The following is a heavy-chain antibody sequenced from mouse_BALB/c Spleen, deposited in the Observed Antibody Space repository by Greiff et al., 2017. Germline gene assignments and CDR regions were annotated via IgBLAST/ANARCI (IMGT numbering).Heavy chain of an antibody. J-gene: IGHJ2*01. CDR1: GFTFSSFG. CDR3: ARRGITTVVAGSDFDY. CDR2: ISSGSSTI. D-gene: IGHD1-1*01. V-gene: IGHV5-17*02. Sequence: EVKVVESGGGLVQPGGSRKLSCAASGFTFSSFGMHWVRQAPEKGLEWVAYISSGSSTIYYADTVKGRFTISRDNPKNTLFLQMTSLRSEDTAMYYCARRGITTVVAGSDFDYWGQGTTLTVSS.